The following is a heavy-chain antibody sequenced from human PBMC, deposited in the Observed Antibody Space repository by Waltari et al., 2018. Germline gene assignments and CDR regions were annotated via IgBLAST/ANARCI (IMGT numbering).Heavy chain of an antibody. CDR3: LLVAGYYYYVMDV. D-gene: IGHD6-19*01. CDR2: IIPIFGTA. V-gene: IGHV1-69*05. Sequence: QVQLVQSGAEVKQPGSAVKVSCKASGGSFSRYAISWVRRAPGQGLEWMGGIIPIFGTANYAQKFQCRVTITTDESTSTAYMELSSLRSEDTAVYYCLLVAGYYYYVMDVWGQGTTVTVSS. CDR1: GGSFSRYA. J-gene: IGHJ6*02.